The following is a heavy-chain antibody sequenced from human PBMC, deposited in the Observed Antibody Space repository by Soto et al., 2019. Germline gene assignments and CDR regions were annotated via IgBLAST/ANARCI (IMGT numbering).Heavy chain of an antibody. CDR1: GFTFSSYE. CDR3: ARDRWELDYYYYGMDV. D-gene: IGHD1-26*01. Sequence: PGGSLRLSCAASGFTFSSYEMNWVRQAPGKGLEWVSYISSSGSSGSTIYYADSVKGRFTISRDNAKNSLYLQMNSLRAEDTAVYYCARDRWELDYYYYGMDVWGQGTTVTVSS. J-gene: IGHJ6*02. V-gene: IGHV3-48*03. CDR2: ISSSGSSGSTI.